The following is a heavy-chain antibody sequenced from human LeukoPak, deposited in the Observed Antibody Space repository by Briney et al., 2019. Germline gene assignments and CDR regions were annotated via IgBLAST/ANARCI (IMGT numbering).Heavy chain of an antibody. CDR3: AGSDANVDIVPTLFPFDY. CDR2: MYNSGST. J-gene: IGHJ4*02. V-gene: IGHV4-59*01. Sequence: SETLSLTRTVSGGSISSYHWSWFRQAPGKGLEWIGYMYNSGSTNFNPSLKSRVTISVDTSKNQFSLKLSSVTAADTAVYYCAGSDANVDIVPTLFPFDYWGQGTLVTVSS. CDR1: GGSISSYH. D-gene: IGHD5-12*01.